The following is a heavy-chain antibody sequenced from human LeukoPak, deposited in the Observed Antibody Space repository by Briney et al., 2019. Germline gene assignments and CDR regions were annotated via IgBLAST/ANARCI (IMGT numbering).Heavy chain of an antibody. CDR2: ITPFNGNT. CDR1: GYTFTSYY. V-gene: IGHV1-45*02. CDR3: ASSDFGKRGMDV. J-gene: IGHJ6*02. Sequence: EASVKVSCKASGYTFTSYYMHWVRQAPGQALEWMGWITPFNGNTNYAQKFQDRVTITRDRSMSTAYMELSSLRSEDTAMYYCASSDFGKRGMDVWGQGTTVTVSS. D-gene: IGHD3-3*01.